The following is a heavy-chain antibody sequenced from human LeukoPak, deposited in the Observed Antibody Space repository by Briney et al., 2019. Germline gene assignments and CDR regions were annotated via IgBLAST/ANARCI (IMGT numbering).Heavy chain of an antibody. Sequence: ASVLLSGKASGYTFTSYGISWVRQAPGQGLEWMGWISAYNGDTNYAQKLQGRGTETAETSTSTAYMELRSLRSDDTAVYYCARATILIAAAGTRHGWFDPWGQGTL. J-gene: IGHJ5*02. CDR3: ARATILIAAAGTRHGWFDP. V-gene: IGHV1-18*01. CDR1: GYTFTSYG. D-gene: IGHD6-13*01. CDR2: ISAYNGDT.